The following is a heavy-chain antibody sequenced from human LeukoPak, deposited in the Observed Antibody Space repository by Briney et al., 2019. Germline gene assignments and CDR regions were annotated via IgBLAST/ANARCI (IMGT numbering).Heavy chain of an antibody. CDR3: ARVDFWSGYYPFDI. V-gene: IGHV3-21*01. J-gene: IGHJ3*02. Sequence: PGGSLRLSCAASGFTFSSYSMNWVRQAPGKGLEWVSSISSSSSYIYYADSVKGRFTISRDNAKNSLYLQMNSLRAEDTAVYYCARVDFWSGYYPFDIWGQGTMVTVSS. D-gene: IGHD3-3*01. CDR1: GFTFSSYS. CDR2: ISSSSSYI.